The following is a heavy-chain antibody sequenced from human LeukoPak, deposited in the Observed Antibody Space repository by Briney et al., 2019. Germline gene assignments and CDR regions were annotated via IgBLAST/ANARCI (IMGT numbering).Heavy chain of an antibody. CDR1: GGTFSSYA. CDR3: ASGGRYSYGYSAYYFDY. CDR2: IIPIFGTA. V-gene: IGHV1-69*13. J-gene: IGHJ4*02. D-gene: IGHD5-18*01. Sequence: SVNVSCKASGGTFSSYAISWVRQAPGQGLEWMGGIIPIFGTANYAQKFQGRVTITADESTSTAYMELSSLRSEDTAVYYCASGGRYSYGYSAYYFDYWGQGTLVTVSS.